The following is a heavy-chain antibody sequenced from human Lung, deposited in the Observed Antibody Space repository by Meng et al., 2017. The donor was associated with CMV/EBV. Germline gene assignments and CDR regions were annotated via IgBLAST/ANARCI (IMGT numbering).Heavy chain of an antibody. J-gene: IGHJ5*02. Sequence: QLQMQESGPGPVKPSDTLSLPCTVSGGSSSGSTHYWGWIRQPPGKGLEWIGSMYYSGRTYYNPSLKSRVTISVDTSKNQFSLKLSSVTAADTAIYYCARYYESGGFDPWGQGTLVTVSS. D-gene: IGHD3-22*01. CDR2: MYYSGRT. CDR3: ARYYESGGFDP. CDR1: GGSSSGSTHY. V-gene: IGHV4-39*07.